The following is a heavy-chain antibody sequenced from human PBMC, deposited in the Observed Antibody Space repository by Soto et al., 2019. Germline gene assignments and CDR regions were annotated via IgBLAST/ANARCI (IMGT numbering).Heavy chain of an antibody. CDR1: GYTFTRYG. J-gene: IGHJ5*02. V-gene: IGHV1-18*01. CDR2: ISAYNGNT. CDR3: ARDLTRYCSSTSCSPFDP. Sequence: ASVKVSFKACGYTFTRYGISWLRQAPGQGLEWMGWISAYNGNTNYAQKLQGRVTMTTDTSTSTAYMELRSLRSDDTAVYYCARDLTRYCSSTSCSPFDPWGQGTLVNVS. D-gene: IGHD2-2*01.